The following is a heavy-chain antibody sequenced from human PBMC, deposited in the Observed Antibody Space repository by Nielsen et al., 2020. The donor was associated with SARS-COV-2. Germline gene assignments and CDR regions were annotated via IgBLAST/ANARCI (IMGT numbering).Heavy chain of an antibody. CDR1: GFTFSSYG. J-gene: IGHJ4*02. CDR2: IWRGGNYK. V-gene: IGHV3-33*04. Sequence: GESLKISCAASGFTFSSYGMHWVRQAPGKGLEWVAMIWRGGNYKFYPDSVRGRFTISRDDSKNLVSLQMESLRVEDTALYYCTRDPPDSGWALDYWGQGIPVTVSS. D-gene: IGHD6-19*01. CDR3: TRDPPDSGWALDY.